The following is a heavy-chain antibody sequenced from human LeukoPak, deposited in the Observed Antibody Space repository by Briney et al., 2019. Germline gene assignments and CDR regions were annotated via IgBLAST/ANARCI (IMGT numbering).Heavy chain of an antibody. CDR3: ARDDSSWYRGGFDY. Sequence: SETLSLTCTVSGGSISSSSYYWGWIRQPPGKGLEWIGSIYYSGSTYYNPSLKSRVTISVDTSKNQFSLKLSSVTAADTAVYYCARDDSSWYRGGFDYWGQGTLVTVSS. V-gene: IGHV4-39*07. CDR1: GGSISSSSYY. D-gene: IGHD6-13*01. CDR2: IYYSGST. J-gene: IGHJ4*02.